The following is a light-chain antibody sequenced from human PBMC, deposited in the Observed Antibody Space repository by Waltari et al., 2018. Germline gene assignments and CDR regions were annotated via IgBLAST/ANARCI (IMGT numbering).Light chain of an antibody. CDR2: EAT. V-gene: IGLV2-8*01. J-gene: IGLJ2*01. CDR3: TSYAGYNTVL. CDR1: SSDVVNYNY. Sequence: QSALTQPPSASGSPGQSVTISCTGASSDVVNYNYVSWYQQRPGKAPKLMIYEATKRPSGVPDRFSCSKSGDTASLTVSALQAEDEADYYCTSYAGYNTVLFGGGTKLTVL.